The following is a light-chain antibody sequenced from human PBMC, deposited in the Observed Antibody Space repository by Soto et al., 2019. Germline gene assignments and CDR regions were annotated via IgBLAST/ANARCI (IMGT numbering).Light chain of an antibody. J-gene: IGLJ1*01. CDR1: NSDVGGYNS. V-gene: IGLV2-14*01. Sequence: QSALTQPASMSGAPGQSITISCTGTNSDVGGYNSVSWYQQHPGKAPKLMIYDVTNRPSGVSSRFSGSKSGNTASLTISGRQAEDEADYYCSSYTTNATPDVFGTGTKLTVL. CDR3: SSYTTNATPDV. CDR2: DVT.